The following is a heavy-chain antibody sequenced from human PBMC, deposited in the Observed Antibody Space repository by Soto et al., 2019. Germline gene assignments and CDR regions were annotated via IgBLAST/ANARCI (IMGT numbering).Heavy chain of an antibody. J-gene: IGHJ4*02. Sequence: SQTLSLTCAISGDSVSSDSVAWLWIRQSPSRGLEWLGRTYYRSKWYHDYALSVKSRITINADTSKNHFSLQLSSVAPEDTAVYYCARNLYSTSWTLFDYWGPGTLVTVSS. CDR1: GDSVSSDSVA. D-gene: IGHD6-13*01. CDR3: ARNLYSTSWTLFDY. CDR2: TYYRSKWYH. V-gene: IGHV6-1*01.